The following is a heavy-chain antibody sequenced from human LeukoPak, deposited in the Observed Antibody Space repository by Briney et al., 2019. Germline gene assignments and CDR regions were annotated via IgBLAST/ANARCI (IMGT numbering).Heavy chain of an antibody. CDR1: GGSVSSGSYY. Sequence: SETLSLTCTVSGGSVSSGSYYWSWIRQPPGKGLEWIRYIYYSGSTNYNPSLKSRVTISVDTSKTQFSLKLSSVTAADTAVYFCARADSSGYYRIDYFHYWGQGTLVTVSS. D-gene: IGHD3-22*01. J-gene: IGHJ4*02. CDR2: IYYSGST. V-gene: IGHV4-61*01. CDR3: ARADSSGYYRIDYFHY.